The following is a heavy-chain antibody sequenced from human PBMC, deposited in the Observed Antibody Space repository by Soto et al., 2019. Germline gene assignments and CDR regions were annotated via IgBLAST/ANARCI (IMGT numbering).Heavy chain of an antibody. V-gene: IGHV1-46*01. CDR3: ARERESSGPFDH. CDR2: INSSGGST. J-gene: IGHJ4*02. Sequence: GASVKVSCKASGYTFTNYFLHWVRQAPGQGLEWMGIINSSGGSTNYAQRFQGRVTMTRDTSMNTVYMEVSSLRSEDTAVYYCARERESSGPFDHWGQGTLVTVSS. CDR1: GYTFTNYF. D-gene: IGHD3-22*01.